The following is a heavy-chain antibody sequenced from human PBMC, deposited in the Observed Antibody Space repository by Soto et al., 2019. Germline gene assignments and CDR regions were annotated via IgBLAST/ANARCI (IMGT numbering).Heavy chain of an antibody. CDR3: AKPHRYYYGSGSSGGYFDY. Sequence: EVQLVESGGGLVQPGRSLRLSCAASGFTFDDYAMHWVRQAPGKGLEWVSGISWNSGSIGYADSVKGRFTISRDNAKNSLYLQMNSLRAEDTALYYCAKPHRYYYGSGSSGGYFDYWGQGTLVTVSS. CDR2: ISWNSGSI. D-gene: IGHD3-10*01. V-gene: IGHV3-9*01. CDR1: GFTFDDYA. J-gene: IGHJ4*02.